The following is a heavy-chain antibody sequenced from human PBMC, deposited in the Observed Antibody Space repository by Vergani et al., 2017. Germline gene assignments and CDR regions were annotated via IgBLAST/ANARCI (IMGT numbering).Heavy chain of an antibody. Sequence: EVRLAESGGGLVQPGGSLRLSCAVSGFTFTGYSMNWVRQAPGKGLEWVSYISGVGDTINYADSVKGRFTISRDNSLHLQMNSLRVEDTAVYYFARGIVGVLEFDNWGQGTLVTVAS. V-gene: IGHV3-48*01. CDR2: ISGVGDTI. J-gene: IGHJ4*02. D-gene: IGHD1-26*01. CDR3: ARGIVGVLEFDN. CDR1: GFTFTGYS.